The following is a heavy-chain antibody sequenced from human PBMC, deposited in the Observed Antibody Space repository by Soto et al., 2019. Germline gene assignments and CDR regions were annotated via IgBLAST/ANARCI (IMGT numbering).Heavy chain of an antibody. CDR3: ARHPLNSGFGELHWFDP. Sequence: GESLKISCKGSGYSFTSYWIGWVRQMPGKGLEWMGIIYPGDSDTRYSPSFQGQVPISADKSISTASLQWSSLKASDTARYYCARHPLNSGFGELHWFDPWGQGTLVTVSS. CDR2: IYPGDSDT. D-gene: IGHD3-10*01. V-gene: IGHV5-51*01. J-gene: IGHJ5*02. CDR1: GYSFTSYW.